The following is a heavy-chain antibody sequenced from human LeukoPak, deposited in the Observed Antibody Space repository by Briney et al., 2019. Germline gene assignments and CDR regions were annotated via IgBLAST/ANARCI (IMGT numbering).Heavy chain of an antibody. D-gene: IGHD5-12*01. CDR3: ARHLVEGYTRKWFDL. Sequence: GGSLRLSCAASGFTFSSHWMSWVRQAPGKGLEWVANIKEYGSEKYYVDSVKGRFTASRDDAKNSLYLQMTSLRAEDTAVYYCARHLVEGYTRKWFDLWGQGTLVTVSS. CDR2: IKEYGSEK. V-gene: IGHV3-7*01. CDR1: GFTFSSHW. J-gene: IGHJ5*02.